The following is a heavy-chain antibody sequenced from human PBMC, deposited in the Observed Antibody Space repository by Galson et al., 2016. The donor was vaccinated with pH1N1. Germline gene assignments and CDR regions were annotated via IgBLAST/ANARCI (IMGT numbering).Heavy chain of an antibody. CDR3: AAGRGGAGFDS. Sequence: SLRLSCAASGFIFSDYWMSWVRQAPGKGLEWVARINQDGSRKYYVDSMKGRCTISRDNAENSLSLQMNSLRADHTAVYYCAAGRGGAGFDSWGQGTLVTVSS. V-gene: IGHV3-7*01. CDR2: INQDGSRK. CDR1: GFIFSDYW. D-gene: IGHD3-10*01. J-gene: IGHJ4*02.